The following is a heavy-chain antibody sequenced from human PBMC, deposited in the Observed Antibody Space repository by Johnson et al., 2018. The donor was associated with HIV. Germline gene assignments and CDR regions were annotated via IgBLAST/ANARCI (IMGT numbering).Heavy chain of an antibody. J-gene: IGHJ3*02. Sequence: VQLVESGGGLIQPGGSLRLSCAVSGFTVSSNYMSWVRQAPGKGLEWVSGISWNSGSIGYADSVKGRFTISRDNAKNSLYLQMNSLRAEDTALYYCAKDMGPILLAAAGDDAFDIWGQGTMVTVS. D-gene: IGHD6-13*01. CDR1: GFTVSSNY. CDR3: AKDMGPILLAAAGDDAFDI. V-gene: IGHV3-9*01. CDR2: ISWNSGSI.